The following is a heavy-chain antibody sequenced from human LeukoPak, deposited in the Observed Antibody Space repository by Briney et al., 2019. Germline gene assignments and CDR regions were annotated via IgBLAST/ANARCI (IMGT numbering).Heavy chain of an antibody. D-gene: IGHD5-24*01. CDR2: MNPNSGNT. J-gene: IGHJ4*02. V-gene: IGHV1-8*03. CDR3: ARAQDTYNSLYFDY. CDR1: GYTFTSYD. Sequence: ASVKVSCKASGYTFTSYDINWVRQATGQGLEWMGWMNPNSGNTGYAQKFQGRVTITRNTSISTAYMELSSLRSEDTAVYYCARAQDTYNSLYFDYWGQGALVTVPS.